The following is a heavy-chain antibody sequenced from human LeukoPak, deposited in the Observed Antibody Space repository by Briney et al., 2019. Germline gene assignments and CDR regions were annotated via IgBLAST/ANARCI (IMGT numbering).Heavy chain of an antibody. D-gene: IGHD3-22*01. CDR3: AKALTTTTYYYDSSGYAQGY. CDR1: GFTFSSYA. Sequence: GGSLRLSCAASGFTFSSYAMSWVRQAPGKGLEWVSSISGSGGSTYYPDSVKGRFTISRDNSKNTLYLQMNNLRAEDTAVYYCAKALTTTTYYYDSSGYAQGYWGQGTLVTVSS. V-gene: IGHV3-23*01. J-gene: IGHJ4*02. CDR2: ISGSGGST.